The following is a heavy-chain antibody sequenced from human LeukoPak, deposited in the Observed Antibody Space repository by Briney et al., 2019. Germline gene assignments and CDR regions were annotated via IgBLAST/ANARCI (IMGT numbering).Heavy chain of an antibody. CDR1: GYTFTSYG. J-gene: IGHJ1*01. CDR3: ARDTSEMMYYDSSGYYYRYFQH. V-gene: IGHV7-4-1*02. Sequence: GASVKVSCKASGYTFTSYGISWVRQAPGQGLEWMGWINTNTGNPTYAQGFTGRFVFSLDTSVSTAYLQISSLKAEDTAVYYCARDTSEMMYYDSSGYYYRYFQHWGQGTLVTVSS. CDR2: INTNTGNP. D-gene: IGHD3-22*01.